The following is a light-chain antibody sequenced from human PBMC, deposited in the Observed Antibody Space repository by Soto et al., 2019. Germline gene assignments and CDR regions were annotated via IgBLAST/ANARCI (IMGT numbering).Light chain of an antibody. Sequence: EIVMTQSPATLSVSPGERATLSCRASQSISNNFAWYHQRPGQAPRLLIFGASTRATGITARFSGCGSGTMFTITSSGLQYDDFADYYCQQYNNWWTFGQGTRVEIK. J-gene: IGKJ1*01. CDR2: GAS. CDR1: QSISNN. CDR3: QQYNNWWT. V-gene: IGKV3-15*01.